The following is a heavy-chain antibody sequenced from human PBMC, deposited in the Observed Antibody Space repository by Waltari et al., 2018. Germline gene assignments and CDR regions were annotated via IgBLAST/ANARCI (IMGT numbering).Heavy chain of an antibody. CDR1: GFTYSNHW. Sequence: EEQLVESGGGLVQPGDSLRLSCAASGFTYSNHWIHWVRQAPGKGLVGVSRINGDGSTSNYADSVKGRFTISRDNTKKTLYLQMKRLRVEDTAVYYCARLAPKTYRSPVPGRDYYYGLDVWGQGTTVTVSS. CDR3: ARLAPKTYRSPVPGRDYYYGLDV. V-gene: IGHV3-74*01. D-gene: IGHD6-13*01. J-gene: IGHJ6*02. CDR2: INGDGSTS.